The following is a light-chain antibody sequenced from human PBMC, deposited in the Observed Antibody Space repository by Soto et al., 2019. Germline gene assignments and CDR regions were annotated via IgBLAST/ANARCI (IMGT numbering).Light chain of an antibody. CDR3: TSYTSSSSWV. J-gene: IGLJ3*02. V-gene: IGLV2-14*01. Sequence: QSALTQPASVSGSPGQSITISCTGTSSDIGSYNYVSWYQQHPGKAPKLMIYEVSNRPSGVSNRFSGSKSGNTASLTISGLQAEDEADYYCTSYTSSSSWVFVGGTKVTVL. CDR1: SSDIGSYNY. CDR2: EVS.